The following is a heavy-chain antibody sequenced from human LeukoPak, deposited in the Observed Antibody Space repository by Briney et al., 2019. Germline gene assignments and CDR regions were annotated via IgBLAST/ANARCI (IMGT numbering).Heavy chain of an antibody. Sequence: HAGGSLRLSCAGSGFTFRSYAMHWVRQAPGKGLEWVAVISYDGSNKDYADSVKGRFTISRDNSKNTLFLQMNSLRAEDTAVYYCARDYFGSGSCDYWGQGTLVTVSS. D-gene: IGHD3-10*01. J-gene: IGHJ4*02. V-gene: IGHV3-30-3*01. CDR2: ISYDGSNK. CDR3: ARDYFGSGSCDY. CDR1: GFTFRSYA.